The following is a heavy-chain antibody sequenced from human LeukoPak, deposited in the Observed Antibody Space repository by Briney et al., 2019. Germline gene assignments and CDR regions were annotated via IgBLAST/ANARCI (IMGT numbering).Heavy chain of an antibody. CDR2: INPSSGGT. D-gene: IGHD3-22*01. J-gene: IGHJ4*02. CDR3: ARDQRDSSGYHYYYFDY. CDR1: AYTFTSYY. V-gene: IGHV1-46*01. Sequence: ASVKVSCKASAYTFTSYYLRWVRQAPGQGLEWVGIINPSSGGTNYAQKFQGRVTMTRDTSTSTAYMELSSLRSEDTAVYYCARDQRDSSGYHYYYFDYWGQGTLVTVSS.